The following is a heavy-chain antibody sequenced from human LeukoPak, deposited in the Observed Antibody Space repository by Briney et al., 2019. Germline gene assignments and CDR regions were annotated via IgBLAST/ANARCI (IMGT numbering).Heavy chain of an antibody. CDR2: IIPIFGTA. Sequence: SVKVSCKASGGTFSSYAISWVRQAPGQGLEWMGGIIPIFGTANYAQKFQGRVTITTDESTSTAYMELSSLRSEDTAVYYCASSPEIRFLEWLPTRMDVWGKGTTVTVSS. J-gene: IGHJ6*04. CDR1: GGTFSSYA. D-gene: IGHD3-3*01. V-gene: IGHV1-69*05. CDR3: ASSPEIRFLEWLPTRMDV.